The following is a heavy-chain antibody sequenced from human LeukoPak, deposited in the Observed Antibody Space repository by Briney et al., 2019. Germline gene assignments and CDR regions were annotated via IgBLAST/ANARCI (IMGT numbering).Heavy chain of an antibody. CDR3: ARGLYGDPPKSYYYYMDV. J-gene: IGHJ6*03. CDR1: GFTFSDYY. V-gene: IGHV3-11*04. Sequence: GGSLRLSRAASGFTFSDYYMSWIRQAPGKGLEWVSYISSSGSTIYYADSVEGRFTISRDNAKNSLYLQMNSLRAEDTAVYYCARGLYGDPPKSYYYYMDVWGKGTTVTVSS. D-gene: IGHD4-17*01. CDR2: ISSSGSTI.